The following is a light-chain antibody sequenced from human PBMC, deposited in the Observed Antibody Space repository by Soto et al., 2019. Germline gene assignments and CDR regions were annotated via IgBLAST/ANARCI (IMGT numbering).Light chain of an antibody. V-gene: IGKV3-20*01. CDR3: QQYRNWPGT. CDR1: QSVDTTF. Sequence: EIVLTQSPGSLSLSPGQRATLSCRASQSVDTTFFAWYQKKPGQAPRLLIYGASKRATGIPDRFSGSGSGTEFTLTISSLQSEDFAVYYCQQYRNWPGTFGQGTKVEIK. J-gene: IGKJ1*01. CDR2: GAS.